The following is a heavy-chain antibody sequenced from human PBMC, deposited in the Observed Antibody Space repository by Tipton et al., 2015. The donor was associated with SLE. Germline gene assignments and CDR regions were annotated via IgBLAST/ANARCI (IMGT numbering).Heavy chain of an antibody. CDR3: ARSAGYGSSWAHFDY. CDR2: IYYSGST. J-gene: IGHJ4*02. CDR1: GASITTYF. V-gene: IGHV4-59*01. D-gene: IGHD6-13*01. Sequence: TLSLTCTVSGASITTYFWSWIRQTPGKGLEWIGYIYYSGSTNYNPSLKSRVTISVDTSKNQFSLKLSSVTAADTAVYYCARSAGYGSSWAHFDYWGQGTLVTVSS.